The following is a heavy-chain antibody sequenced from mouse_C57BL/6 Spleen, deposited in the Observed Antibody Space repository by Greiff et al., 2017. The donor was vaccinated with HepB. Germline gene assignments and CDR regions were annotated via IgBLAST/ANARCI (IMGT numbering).Heavy chain of an antibody. Sequence: VQLQQSGPELVKPGASVKISCKASGYAFSSSWMNWVKQRPGKGLEWIGRIYPGDGDTNYNGKFKGKATLTADKSSSTAYMQLSSLTSEDSAVYFCANYYGLGYFDYWGQGTTLTVSS. CDR2: IYPGDGDT. CDR1: GYAFSSSW. J-gene: IGHJ2*01. D-gene: IGHD1-2*01. V-gene: IGHV1-82*01. CDR3: ANYYGLGYFDY.